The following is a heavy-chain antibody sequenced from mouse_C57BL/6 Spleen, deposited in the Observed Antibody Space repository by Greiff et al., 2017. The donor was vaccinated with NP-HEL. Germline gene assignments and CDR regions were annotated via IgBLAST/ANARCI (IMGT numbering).Heavy chain of an antibody. Sequence: EVNLVESEGGLVQPGSSMKLSCTASGFTFSDYYMAWVRQVPEKGLEWVANINYDGSSTYYLDSLKSRFIISRDNAKNILYLQMSSLKSEDTATYYCARMLTGNYAMDYWGQGTSVTVSS. D-gene: IGHD4-1*01. V-gene: IGHV5-16*01. CDR2: INYDGSST. CDR1: GFTFSDYY. J-gene: IGHJ4*01. CDR3: ARMLTGNYAMDY.